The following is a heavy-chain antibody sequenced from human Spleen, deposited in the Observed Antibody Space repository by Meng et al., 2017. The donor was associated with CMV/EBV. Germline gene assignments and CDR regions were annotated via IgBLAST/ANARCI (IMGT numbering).Heavy chain of an antibody. CDR3: ARAEAGGRSRKGY. D-gene: IGHD2-8*02. CDR2: SNSDGSST. CDR1: GFTFSSYL. Sequence: GESLKISCAASGFTFSSYLIHWVRQAPGKGLMWLSRSNSDGSSTTYADSVKGRFIISGDSAKNTLYLQVNSLRAEDSALYYCARAEAGGRSRKGYWGQGTLVTVSS. J-gene: IGHJ4*02. V-gene: IGHV3-74*01.